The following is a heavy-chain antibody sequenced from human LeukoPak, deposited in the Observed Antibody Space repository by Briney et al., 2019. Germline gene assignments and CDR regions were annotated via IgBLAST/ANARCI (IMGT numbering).Heavy chain of an antibody. V-gene: IGHV3-43*02. CDR2: ISGDGGST. Sequence: GGSLRLSCAASGFTFDDYAMHWVRQAPGKGLEWVSLISGDGGSTYYADSVKGRFTISRANSKNSLYLQMNSLRTEDTALYYCAKDQRYYDFWNGLLFRSIGWFDPWGQGTLVTVSS. D-gene: IGHD3-3*01. CDR3: AKDQRYYDFWNGLLFRSIGWFDP. CDR1: GFTFDDYA. J-gene: IGHJ5*02.